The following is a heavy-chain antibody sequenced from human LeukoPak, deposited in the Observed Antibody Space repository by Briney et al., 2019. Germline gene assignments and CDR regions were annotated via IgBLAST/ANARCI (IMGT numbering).Heavy chain of an antibody. CDR3: ARERVENQQLVGGNY. V-gene: IGHV3-66*01. D-gene: IGHD6-6*01. CDR2: IYSGGST. CDR1: GLTVSSNY. Sequence: PGGSLRLSCAASGLTVSSNYMSWVRQAPGKGLEWVSVIYSGGSTYNADSVKGRFTISRDNSKNTLYLQMNSLRAEDTAVYYCARERVENQQLVGGNYWGQGTLVTVSS. J-gene: IGHJ4*02.